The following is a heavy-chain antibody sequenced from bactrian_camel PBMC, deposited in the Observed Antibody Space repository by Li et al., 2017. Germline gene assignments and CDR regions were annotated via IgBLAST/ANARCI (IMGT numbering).Heavy chain of an antibody. CDR2: IYTGSGNT. CDR3: AAGRYCGMNYRDPRHWNY. V-gene: IGHV3S1*01. Sequence: HVQLVESGGGSVQAGGSLTLSCEASGNTYSTYCMAWYRQAPGKEREGVARIYTGSGNTYYADSVKGRSTISQDNAKNTVYLQMSSLKSEDTAKYTCAAGRYCGMNYRDPRHWNYWGQGTQVTVS. CDR1: GNTYSTYC. D-gene: IGHD7*01. J-gene: IGHJ4*01.